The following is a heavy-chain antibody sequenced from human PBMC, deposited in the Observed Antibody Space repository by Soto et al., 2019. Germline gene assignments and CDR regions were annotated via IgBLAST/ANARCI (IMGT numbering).Heavy chain of an antibody. D-gene: IGHD5-18*01. CDR2: IYYSGST. J-gene: IGHJ4*02. Sequence: SETKSVTWTVAEGNIVSRGCYCSWKQKPPGKGLEWIGYIYYSGSTNYNPSLKSRVTISVDTSKNQFSLKLSSVTAADTAAYYCAREGYSYGYGYFDYWGQGTLVTVSS. CDR3: AREGYSYGYGYFDY. CDR1: EGNIVSRGCY. V-gene: IGHV4-61*08.